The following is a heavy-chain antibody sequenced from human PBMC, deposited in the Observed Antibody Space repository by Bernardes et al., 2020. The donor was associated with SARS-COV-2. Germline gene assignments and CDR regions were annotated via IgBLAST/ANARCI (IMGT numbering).Heavy chain of an antibody. CDR1: GHTLPELS. V-gene: IGHV1-24*01. J-gene: IGHJ3*02. Sequence: ASVKVSCQVSGHTLPELSIHWARQAPGCGLAWMGVFVPHDGETIHAQKFQGRVTMTEDTSTDTAYLELSSLGSEDTAVYNCATDSASYYLPDAFDIRGQGTMVNVSS. D-gene: IGHD1-26*01. CDR3: ATDSASYYLPDAFDI. CDR2: FVPHDGET.